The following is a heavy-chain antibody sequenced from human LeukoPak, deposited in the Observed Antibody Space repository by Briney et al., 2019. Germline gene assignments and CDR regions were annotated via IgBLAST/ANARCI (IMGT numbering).Heavy chain of an antibody. CDR3: AHSLIDDYGDYESPVGFDY. D-gene: IGHD4-17*01. V-gene: IGHV2-5*02. CDR2: IYWDDDK. CDR1: GFSLSTTGVG. Sequence: SGPTLVNPTQTLTLTCTFSGFSLSTTGVGMGWIRQPPGKALEWLALIYWDDDKRYSPSLKSRLTITKDTSKNQVVLTMTNMDPVDTATYYCAHSLIDDYGDYESPVGFDYWGQGTLVTVSS. J-gene: IGHJ4*02.